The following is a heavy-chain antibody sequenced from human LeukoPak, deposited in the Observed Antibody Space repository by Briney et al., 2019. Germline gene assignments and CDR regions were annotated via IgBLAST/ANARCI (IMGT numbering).Heavy chain of an antibody. CDR1: GFIFSSHG. V-gene: IGHV3-21*01. J-gene: IGHJ4*02. Sequence: GGSLRLSCAASGFIFSSHGMNWVRQAPGKGLEWVSSISSSSSYIYYADSVKGRFTISRDNAKNSLYLQMNSLRAEDTAVYYCARDYGDKFDYWGQGTLVTVSS. CDR2: ISSSSSYI. CDR3: ARDYGDKFDY. D-gene: IGHD4-17*01.